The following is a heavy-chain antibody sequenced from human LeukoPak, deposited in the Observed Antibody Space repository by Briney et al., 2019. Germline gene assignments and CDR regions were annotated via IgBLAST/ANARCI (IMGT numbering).Heavy chain of an antibody. CDR2: INHSGST. J-gene: IGHJ6*03. D-gene: IGHD3-22*01. CDR3: ARGYPRITMIVVVRRHYYYMDV. Sequence: SETLSLTCAVYGGSFSGYYWSWIRQPPGKGLEWIGEINHSGSTNYNPSLKSRVTISVDTSKNQFSLKLSSVTAADTAVYYCARGYPRITMIVVVRRHYYYMDVWGKGTTVTVSS. CDR1: GGSFSGYY. V-gene: IGHV4-34*01.